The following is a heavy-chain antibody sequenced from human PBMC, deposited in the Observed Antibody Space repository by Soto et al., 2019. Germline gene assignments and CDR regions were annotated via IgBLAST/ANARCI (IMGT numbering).Heavy chain of an antibody. CDR1: GDSVSSNSAA. CDR3: AKDRGTQLDPQQWLPTYYFDY. CDR2: TYYRSKWYN. V-gene: IGHV6-1*01. D-gene: IGHD6-19*01. Sequence: SQTLSLTCAISGDSVSSNSAAWNWIRQSPSRGLEWLGRTYYRSKWYNDYAVSVKSRITINPDTSKNQFSLQLNSVTPEDTAVYYCAKDRGTQLDPQQWLPTYYFDYWGQGTLVTVSS. J-gene: IGHJ4*02.